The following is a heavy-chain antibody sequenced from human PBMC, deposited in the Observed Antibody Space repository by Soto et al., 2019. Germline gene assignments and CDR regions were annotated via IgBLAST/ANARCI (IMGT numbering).Heavy chain of an antibody. J-gene: IGHJ6*02. Sequence: QVQLVQSGAEVKEPGSSVKVSCKSSGGTFSGAVINWVRQAPGQGLEWMGGIIRISGTPNYAQRFQGRVTITADESTSTAYMELSSLRSEDTAVYYCARYQSNSGTPLGGLDVWGQGTKVTVSS. V-gene: IGHV1-69*01. D-gene: IGHD3-10*01. CDR1: GGTFSGAV. CDR2: IIRISGTP. CDR3: ARYQSNSGTPLGGLDV.